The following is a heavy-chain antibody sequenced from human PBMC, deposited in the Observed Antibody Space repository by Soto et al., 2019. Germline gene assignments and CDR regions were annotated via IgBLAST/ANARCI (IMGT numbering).Heavy chain of an antibody. Sequence: QVQLQESGPGLVKPSRTLSLTCTVSGGSISSGDYYWSWIRQHPGKGLEWIGTIYFSGTTYYNPSLKSRVTISVDTSKSQFSLKLSSVTAADTAVYYCARRDRSGFSYWLDTWGQGTLVTVSS. D-gene: IGHD3-22*01. CDR3: ARRDRSGFSYWLDT. CDR1: GGSISSGDYY. CDR2: IYFSGTT. V-gene: IGHV4-31*03. J-gene: IGHJ5*02.